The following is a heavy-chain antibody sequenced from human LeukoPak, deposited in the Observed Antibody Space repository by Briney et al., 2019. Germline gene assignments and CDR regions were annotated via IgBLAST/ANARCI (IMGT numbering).Heavy chain of an antibody. CDR3: ARVGFMVRGVIMYYFDY. CDR2: IIPIFGTA. D-gene: IGHD3-10*01. V-gene: IGHV1-69*05. Sequence: SVKVSCKASGGTFSSYAISWVRQAPGQGLEWMGVIIPIFGTANYAQKFQGRVTITTDESTSTAYMELSSLRSEDTAVYYCARVGFMVRGVIMYYFDYWGQGTLVTVSS. CDR1: GGTFSSYA. J-gene: IGHJ4*02.